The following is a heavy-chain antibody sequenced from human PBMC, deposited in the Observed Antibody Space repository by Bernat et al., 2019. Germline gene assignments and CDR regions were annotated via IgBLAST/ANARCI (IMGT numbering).Heavy chain of an antibody. CDR2: IYYSGST. J-gene: IGHJ6*02. V-gene: IGHV4-31*03. D-gene: IGHD3-10*01. Sequence: QVQLQESRPGLVKPSQTLSLTCTVSGGSISSGGYYWSWIRQHPGKGLEWIGYIYYSGSTYYNPSLKSRVTISVDTSKNQFSLKLSSVTAADTAVYYCARDYVRGVPPYYSYYGMDVWGQGTTVTVSS. CDR3: ARDYVRGVPPYYSYYGMDV. CDR1: GGSISSGGYY.